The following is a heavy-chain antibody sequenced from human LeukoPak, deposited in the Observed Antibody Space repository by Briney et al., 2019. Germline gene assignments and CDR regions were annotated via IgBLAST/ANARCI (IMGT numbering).Heavy chain of an antibody. Sequence: GGSLRLSCAASGFTFSSYAMSWVRQAPRRGLEWFSAISGSGSSTHYGDSVKGRFTISRDNSRNTLYLQLNRLRAEDTAVYYCAKLLRGVIVPYFDYWGQGTLVTVSS. V-gene: IGHV3-23*01. CDR1: GFTFSSYA. CDR3: AKLLRGVIVPYFDY. J-gene: IGHJ4*02. D-gene: IGHD3-10*01. CDR2: ISGSGSST.